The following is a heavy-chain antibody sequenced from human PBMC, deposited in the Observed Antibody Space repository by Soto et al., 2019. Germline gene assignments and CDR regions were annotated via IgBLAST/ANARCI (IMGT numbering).Heavy chain of an antibody. CDR1: GFTFSSYA. CDR2: ISYDGSNK. CDR3: ARSSDYGDLLFDY. J-gene: IGHJ4*02. D-gene: IGHD4-17*01. Sequence: QVQLVESAGGVVQPGRSLRLSCAASGFTFSSYAMHWVRQAPGKGLEWVAVISYDGSNKYYADSVKGRFTISRDNSKNTLYLQMNSLRAEDTAVYYCARSSDYGDLLFDYWGQGTLVTVSS. V-gene: IGHV3-30-3*01.